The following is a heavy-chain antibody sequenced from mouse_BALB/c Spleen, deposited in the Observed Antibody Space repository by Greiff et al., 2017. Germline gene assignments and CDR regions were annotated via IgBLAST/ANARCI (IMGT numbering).Heavy chain of an antibody. CDR3: AKHEGYHGYLDY. V-gene: IGHV2-6-5*01. Sequence: QVQLQESGPGLVAPSPSLSFSCTVSGFSLTDSGVSWIRQPPGKGLEWLGVIWGGGSTYYYSALITRLTISKDNSKSQAYLKMNSLQTDDTAMYYCAKHEGYHGYLDYWGQGTTLTVSS. J-gene: IGHJ2*01. D-gene: IGHD2-3*01. CDR1: GFSLTDSG. CDR2: IWGGGST.